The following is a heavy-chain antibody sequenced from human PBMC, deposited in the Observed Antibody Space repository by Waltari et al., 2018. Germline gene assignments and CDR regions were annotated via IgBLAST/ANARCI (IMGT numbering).Heavy chain of an antibody. CDR2: IVPIYVTP. Sequence: QVQLVQSGAEVKKPGSSVQVSCKASGDTFSNYAPRWVRQAPGQGLEWMGGIVPIYVTPHYAQRFKGRVTITADDSTSTVHMELSSLTSEDTAMYYCARGYSRDGYNSGLAYWGQGSLVTVSS. CDR3: ARGYSRDGYNSGLAY. J-gene: IGHJ4*02. CDR1: GDTFSNYA. V-gene: IGHV1-69*01. D-gene: IGHD5-12*01.